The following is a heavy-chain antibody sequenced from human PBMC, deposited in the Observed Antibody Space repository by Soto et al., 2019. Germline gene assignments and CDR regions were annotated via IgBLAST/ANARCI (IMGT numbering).Heavy chain of an antibody. V-gene: IGHV1-18*01. CDR1: GYSFSNSG. CDR3: ARDEYNNGRNWLNP. D-gene: IGHD2-8*01. Sequence: QVELVQSGPEVKKPGASVKVSCKASGYSFSNSGFSWMLQAPGQGLEWMGWISTYNGNTNYAQKFQGRLSMTRDTSTTTAFMELTTLRSDDTAVYYCARDEYNNGRNWLNPWGQGTLVTVTS. J-gene: IGHJ5*02. CDR2: ISTYNGNT.